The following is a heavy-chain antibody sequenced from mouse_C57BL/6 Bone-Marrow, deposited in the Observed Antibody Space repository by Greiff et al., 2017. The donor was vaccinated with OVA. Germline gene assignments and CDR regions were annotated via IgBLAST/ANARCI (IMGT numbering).Heavy chain of an antibody. CDR2: INPSSGYT. CDR1: GYTFTSYT. V-gene: IGHV1-4*01. D-gene: IGHD6-1*01. J-gene: IGHJ2*01. Sequence: VKLMESGAELARPGASVKMSCKASGYTFTSYTMHWVKQRPGQGLEWIGYINPSSGYTKYNQKFKDKATLTADKSSSTAYMQLSSLTSEDSAVYYCARSGLALFDYWGQGTTLTVSS. CDR3: ARSGLALFDY.